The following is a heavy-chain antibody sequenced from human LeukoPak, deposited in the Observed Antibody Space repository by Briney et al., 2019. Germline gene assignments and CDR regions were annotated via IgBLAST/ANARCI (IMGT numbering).Heavy chain of an antibody. CDR1: GFTFSRYS. Sequence: GGSLRLSCAASGFTFSRYSMNWVRQAPGKGLEWISYTISSGSTGYYADSVKGRFTISRDNSKNTLYLQMNSLRADDTAVYYCAREAVMPVAPVKIGTSDRPLYEYYGLDVWGQGTTVTVS. V-gene: IGHV3-48*01. D-gene: IGHD1/OR15-1a*01. CDR2: TISSGSTG. J-gene: IGHJ6*02. CDR3: AREAVMPVAPVKIGTSDRPLYEYYGLDV.